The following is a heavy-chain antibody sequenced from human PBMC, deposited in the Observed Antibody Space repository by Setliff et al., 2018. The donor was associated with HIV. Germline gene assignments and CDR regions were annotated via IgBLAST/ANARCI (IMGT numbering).Heavy chain of an antibody. Sequence: ASVKVSCKVSGYPLTDFSIHWVRQAPGKGLEWMGWINPNSGGTNYAQKFQGRVTMTRDTSINTAYMELTSLTSDDTAVYYCARSGGQWLPPNYWGQGTLVTVSS. CDR3: ARSGGQWLPPNY. D-gene: IGHD6-19*01. CDR2: INPNSGGT. J-gene: IGHJ4*02. V-gene: IGHV1-2*02. CDR1: GYPLTDFS.